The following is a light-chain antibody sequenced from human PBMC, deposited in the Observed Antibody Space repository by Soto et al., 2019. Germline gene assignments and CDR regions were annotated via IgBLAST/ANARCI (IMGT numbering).Light chain of an antibody. V-gene: IGKV1-5*01. CDR2: AAS. CDR1: QSISSW. Sequence: DIQMTHSPSTLSASVGDRVTITCRASQSISSWLAWYQQKPGKAPKLLIYAASTLQSGVPSRFSGSGSGTDFTLTISSLQSEDFATYYCQQYYSYPRTFGQGTKVDI. CDR3: QQYYSYPRT. J-gene: IGKJ1*01.